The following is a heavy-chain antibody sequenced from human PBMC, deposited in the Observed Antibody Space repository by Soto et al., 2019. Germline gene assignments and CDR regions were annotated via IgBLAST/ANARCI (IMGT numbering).Heavy chain of an antibody. CDR3: ASVTGITFFGGVTDLDY. CDR1: GGTFSSYA. D-gene: IGHD3-3*01. Sequence: GASVKVSCKASGGTFSSYAISWVRQAPGQGLEWMGGIIPIFGTANYAQKFQGRVTITADESTSTAYMELSSLRSEDTAVYYCASVTGITFFGGVTDLDYWGRGSLVTVSS. J-gene: IGHJ4*02. CDR2: IIPIFGTA. V-gene: IGHV1-69*13.